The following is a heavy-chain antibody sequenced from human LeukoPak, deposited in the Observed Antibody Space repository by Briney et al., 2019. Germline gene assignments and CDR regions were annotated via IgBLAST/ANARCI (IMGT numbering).Heavy chain of an antibody. V-gene: IGHV4-34*01. Sequence: PSETLSLTCAVYGGSFSGYYWSWIRQPPGKGLEWIGEINHSGGTNYNPSLKSRVTISVDTSKNQLSLKLSSVTAADTAVYYCARGGLSAPNDYWGQGTLVTVSS. CDR2: INHSGGT. D-gene: IGHD2/OR15-2a*01. J-gene: IGHJ4*02. CDR3: ARGGLSAPNDY. CDR1: GGSFSGYY.